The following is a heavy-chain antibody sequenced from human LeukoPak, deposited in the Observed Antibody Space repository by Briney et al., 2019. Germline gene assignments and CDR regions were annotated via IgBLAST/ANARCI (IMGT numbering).Heavy chain of an antibody. Sequence: PSETLSLTCTVSGGSISSGGYYWSWIRQHPGKGLEWIGYIHYNGNTYYNPSLKSRVTISVDTSKNQFSLKLSSVTAAVTAVFYCARGAMGGANWFDPWGQGTLVTVSS. CDR2: IHYNGNT. D-gene: IGHD5-18*01. J-gene: IGHJ5*02. CDR1: GGSISSGGYY. CDR3: ARGAMGGANWFDP. V-gene: IGHV4-31*03.